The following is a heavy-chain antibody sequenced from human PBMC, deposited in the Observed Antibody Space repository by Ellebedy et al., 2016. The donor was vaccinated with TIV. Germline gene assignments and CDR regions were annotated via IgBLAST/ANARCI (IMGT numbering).Heavy chain of an antibody. Sequence: GESLKISXAASGFTFSSYGMHWVRLAPGKGLEWVAVIWYDGSNKYYADSVKGRFTISRDNSKNTLYLQMNSLRAEDTAVYYCARDIYGSGSHSEYWGQGTLVTVSS. CDR2: IWYDGSNK. CDR1: GFTFSSYG. J-gene: IGHJ4*02. CDR3: ARDIYGSGSHSEY. D-gene: IGHD3-10*01. V-gene: IGHV3-33*01.